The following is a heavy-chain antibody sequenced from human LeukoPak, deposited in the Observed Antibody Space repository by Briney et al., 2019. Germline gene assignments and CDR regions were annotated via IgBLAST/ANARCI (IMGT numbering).Heavy chain of an antibody. CDR1: GFTFSSYS. J-gene: IGHJ4*02. Sequence: GGSLRLSCAASGFTFSSYSMNWVRPAPGKGLEWVSSISSSSTYIYYADSVKGRFTISRDNAKNSLYLQMNSLRAEDTVVYYCASSSRGALDYWGQGTLVTVSS. V-gene: IGHV3-21*01. CDR3: ASSSRGALDY. D-gene: IGHD3-10*01. CDR2: ISSSSTYI.